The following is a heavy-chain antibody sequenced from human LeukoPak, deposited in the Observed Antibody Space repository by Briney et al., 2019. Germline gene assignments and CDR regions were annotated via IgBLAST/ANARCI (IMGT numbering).Heavy chain of an antibody. D-gene: IGHD3-9*01. Sequence: GGSLRLSCAASGFTFDDYAMLWVRQGPGRGLEWVSLISGDGSNTYYADSVKGRFTVSRDNSKDSLYLQMNGLRTEDTALYYCAKDMGDILTGYWDYYYGMDVWGQGTTVTVSS. CDR2: ISGDGSNT. CDR3: AKDMGDILTGYWDYYYGMDV. V-gene: IGHV3-43*02. CDR1: GFTFDDYA. J-gene: IGHJ6*02.